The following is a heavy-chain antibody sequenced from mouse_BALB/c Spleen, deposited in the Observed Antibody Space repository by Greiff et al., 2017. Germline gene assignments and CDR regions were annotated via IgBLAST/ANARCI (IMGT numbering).Heavy chain of an antibody. V-gene: IGHV5-12-2*01. CDR2: ISNGGGST. Sequence: EVQVVESGGGLVQPGGSLKLSCAASGFTFSSYTMSWVRQTPEKRLEWVAYISNGGGSTYYPDTVKGRFTISRDNAKNTLYLQMSSLKSEDTAMYYCARHDGNYPFDYWGQGTTLTVSS. D-gene: IGHD2-1*01. CDR3: ARHDGNYPFDY. J-gene: IGHJ2*01. CDR1: GFTFSSYT.